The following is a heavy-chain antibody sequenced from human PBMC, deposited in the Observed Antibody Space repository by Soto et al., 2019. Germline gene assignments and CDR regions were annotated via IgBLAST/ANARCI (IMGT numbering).Heavy chain of an antibody. V-gene: IGHV3-7*01. D-gene: IGHD1-1*01. CDR3: ARDGYNDPCFDY. J-gene: IGHJ4*02. CDR1: GFTLSRFW. CDR2: IKQDGSEK. Sequence: EVQLVESGGGLVQPGGSLRLSCAASGFTLSRFWMSWVRLAPGKGLEWVANIKQDGSEKYYVDSVKGRFTISRDNANNSLYLQMSSLRAEDTAVYFCARDGYNDPCFDYWGQGTLVTVSS.